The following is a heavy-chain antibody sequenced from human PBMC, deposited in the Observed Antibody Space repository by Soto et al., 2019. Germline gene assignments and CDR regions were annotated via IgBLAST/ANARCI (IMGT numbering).Heavy chain of an antibody. V-gene: IGHV4-31*03. D-gene: IGHD3-22*01. J-gene: IGHJ5*02. CDR2: IYYSGST. CDR3: AREITMKGWFDP. CDR1: GDSIRSGGYY. Sequence: PSETLSLTCTVSGDSIRSGGYYWSWIRQHPGKGLEWIGYIYYSGSTYNSPSLKSRVDISVDTSKNQLSLKLSSVTAADTAIYYCAREITMKGWFDPWGQGTLLTVSS.